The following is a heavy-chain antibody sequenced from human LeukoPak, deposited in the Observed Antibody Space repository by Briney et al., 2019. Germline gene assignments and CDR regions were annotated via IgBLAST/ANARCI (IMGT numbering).Heavy chain of an antibody. CDR3: ARVGVVVPAGMSPDYYYGMDV. D-gene: IGHD2-2*01. J-gene: IGHJ6*02. CDR1: GGCISSYY. V-gene: IGHV4-59*01. CDR2: IYYSGST. Sequence: PSETLSLTCTVPGGCISSYYWSWIRQPPGKGLEWIGYIYYSGSTNYNPSLKSRVTISVDTSKNQFSLKLSSVTAADTAVYYCARVGVVVPAGMSPDYYYGMDVWGQGTTVTVSS.